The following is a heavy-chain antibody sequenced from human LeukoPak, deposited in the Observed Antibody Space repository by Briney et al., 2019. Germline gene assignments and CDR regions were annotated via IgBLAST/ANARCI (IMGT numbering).Heavy chain of an antibody. D-gene: IGHD7-27*01. Sequence: SETLSLTCTVSGGSVSDYYWSWIRQSPGKGLEWIGYIYYTGSSSYNPSLRSRVTISADTSKNQFPLKLSSVTAADTAVHYCASRKLGNDYWGQGTLVTVSS. J-gene: IGHJ4*01. CDR1: GGSVSDYY. CDR3: ASRKLGNDY. V-gene: IGHV4-59*02. CDR2: IYYTGSS.